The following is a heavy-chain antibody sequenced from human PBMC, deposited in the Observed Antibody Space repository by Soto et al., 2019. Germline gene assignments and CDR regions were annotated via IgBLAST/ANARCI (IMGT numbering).Heavy chain of an antibody. J-gene: IGHJ4*02. CDR2: IIPIFGTA. V-gene: IGHV1-69*01. CDR1: GGTFSSYA. CDR3: ARVMSGGIAVAGTFDY. Sequence: QVQLVQSGAEVKKPGSSVKVSCKASGGTFSSYAISWVRQAPGQGLEWMGGIIPIFGTANYAQKFQGRVTITADESTSTAYMELSSLRAEDTAVYYCARVMSGGIAVAGTFDYWGQGTLVTVSS. D-gene: IGHD6-19*01.